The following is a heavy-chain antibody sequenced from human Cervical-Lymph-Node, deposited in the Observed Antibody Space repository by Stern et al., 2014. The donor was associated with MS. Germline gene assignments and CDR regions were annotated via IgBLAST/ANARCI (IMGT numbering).Heavy chain of an antibody. J-gene: IGHJ4*02. CDR1: GYTFTSYW. Sequence: EVQLVESGPEVKRPGESLKISCQASGYTFTSYWIGWVRQMPGKGLEWIAIIFPGGSDIRYSPSFQGQVTISAAKSSSTAYLQWNNLKASDTAIYYCARQRYFDYWGQGTLVTVSS. CDR2: IFPGGSDI. CDR3: ARQRYFDY. V-gene: IGHV5-51*01.